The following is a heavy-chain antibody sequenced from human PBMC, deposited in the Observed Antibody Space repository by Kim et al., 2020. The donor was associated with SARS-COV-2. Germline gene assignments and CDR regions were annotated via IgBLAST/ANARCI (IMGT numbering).Heavy chain of an antibody. V-gene: IGHV4-34*01. CDR1: GGSFSGYY. CDR2: INHSGST. Sequence: SETLSLTCAVYGGSFSGYYWSWIRQPPGKGLEWIGEINHSGSTNYNPSLKSRVTISVDTSKNQFSLKLSSVTAADTAVYYCASRRAGGQWLSGGGWFDPWGHGTLVTVSS. D-gene: IGHD6-19*01. J-gene: IGHJ5*02. CDR3: ASRRAGGQWLSGGGWFDP.